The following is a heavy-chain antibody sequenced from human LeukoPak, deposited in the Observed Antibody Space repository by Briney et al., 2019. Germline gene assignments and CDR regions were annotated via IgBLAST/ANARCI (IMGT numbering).Heavy chain of an antibody. D-gene: IGHD6-6*01. Sequence: GGSLRLSCAASGFTLSSYEMNWVRQAPGKGLEWVSYISSSGSTIYYADSVKGRFTISRDNAKNSLYLQMNSLRAEDTAVYYCARKFKGSSVYYYMDVWGKGTTVTVSS. CDR3: ARKFKGSSVYYYMDV. CDR2: ISSSGSTI. CDR1: GFTLSSYE. J-gene: IGHJ6*03. V-gene: IGHV3-48*03.